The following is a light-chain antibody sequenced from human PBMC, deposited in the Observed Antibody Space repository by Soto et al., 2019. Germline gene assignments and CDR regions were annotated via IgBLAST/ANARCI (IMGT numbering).Light chain of an antibody. CDR1: RSDVGGYNY. Sequence: QSALTQPASVSGSPGQSITISCTGTRSDVGGYNYVSWYQQHPGKAPKLIIYEVSNRPSGVSFRFSGSKSGNTASLTVPGLQAEDEADYYCSSYTTITTLVVFGGGTKLTVL. V-gene: IGLV2-14*01. CDR2: EVS. J-gene: IGLJ2*01. CDR3: SSYTTITTLVV.